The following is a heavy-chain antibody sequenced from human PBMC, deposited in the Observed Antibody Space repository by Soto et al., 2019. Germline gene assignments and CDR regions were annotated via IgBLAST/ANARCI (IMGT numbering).Heavy chain of an antibody. Sequence: SVKVSCKASGGTFSSYAISWVRQAPGQGLKWMGGIIPIFGTANYAQKFQGRVTITADESTSTAYMELSSLRSEDTAVYYCARDPISSSTRRYYYGMDVWGQGTTVTVSS. CDR3: ARDPISSSTRRYYYGMDV. CDR2: IIPIFGTA. J-gene: IGHJ6*02. V-gene: IGHV1-69*13. CDR1: GGTFSSYA. D-gene: IGHD2-2*01.